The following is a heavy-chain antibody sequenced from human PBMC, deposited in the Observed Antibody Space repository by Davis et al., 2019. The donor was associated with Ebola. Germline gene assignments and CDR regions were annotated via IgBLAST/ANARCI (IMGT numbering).Heavy chain of an antibody. CDR3: ANFGFGELLYPVDY. D-gene: IGHD3-10*01. Sequence: GESLKISCAASGFTFSSYAMHWVRQAPGKGLEWVAVISYDGSNKYYADSVKGRFTISRDNSKNTLYLQMNSLRAEDTAVYYCANFGFGELLYPVDYWGQGTLVTVSS. CDR1: GFTFSSYA. CDR2: ISYDGSNK. V-gene: IGHV3-30-3*01. J-gene: IGHJ4*02.